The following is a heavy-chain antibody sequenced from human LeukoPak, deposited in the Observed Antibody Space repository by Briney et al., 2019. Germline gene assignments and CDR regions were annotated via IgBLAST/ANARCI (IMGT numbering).Heavy chain of an antibody. CDR1: GGTFSSYA. J-gene: IGHJ4*02. CDR3: AIGYNGGPVCFDF. CDR2: IIPIFGPA. Sequence: GSSVKVSCKASGGTFSSYAVSWVRQAPGQGLEWMGGIIPIFGPANYAQKFQGRVTITADESTSTAYMDLSSLRSEDTAVYYCAIGYNGGPVCFDFWGQGTPVTVSS. V-gene: IGHV1-69*01. D-gene: IGHD1-26*01.